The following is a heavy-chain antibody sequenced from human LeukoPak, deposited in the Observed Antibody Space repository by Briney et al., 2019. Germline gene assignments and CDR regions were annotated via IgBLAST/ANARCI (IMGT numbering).Heavy chain of an antibody. V-gene: IGHV3-48*04. J-gene: IGHJ6*02. CDR2: FSSRKNIV. CDR3: ARDCSNTGCYGSYYYGMDV. Sequence: GGSLRLSCVTSGFSFDNYGMSWVRRAPGKGLEWISYFSSRKNIVNYADSVKGRFTISRDNAKNSLYLQMNSLRAEDTAVYYCARDCSNTGCYGSYYYGMDVWGQGTTVTVSS. D-gene: IGHD2-2*01. CDR1: GFSFDNYG.